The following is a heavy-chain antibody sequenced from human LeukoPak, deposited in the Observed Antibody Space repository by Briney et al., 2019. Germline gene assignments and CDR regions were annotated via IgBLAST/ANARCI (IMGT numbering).Heavy chain of an antibody. CDR1: VCTFRSYG. J-gene: IGHJ3*02. Sequence: GGSLRLSCVASVCTFRSYGMHWVRQAPGKGVAGVGNIKQEGREKYYVDSVKARFTISRYNAKNSMYLKMISLRDEDTAVYYCAGVELGYDYVWGSYRYRNDAFDIWGQGTMVTVSS. CDR2: IKQEGREK. CDR3: AGVELGYDYVWGSYRYRNDAFDI. V-gene: IGHV3-7*01. D-gene: IGHD3-16*02.